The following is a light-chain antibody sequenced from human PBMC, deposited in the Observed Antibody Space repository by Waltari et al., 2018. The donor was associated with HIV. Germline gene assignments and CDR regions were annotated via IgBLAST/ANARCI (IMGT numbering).Light chain of an antibody. V-gene: IGLV2-8*01. Sequence: QSALTQPPSASGSPGQAVTISCTGTSSDVGGHSYVSWYQQHPGKAPKLIISEVTKRPSGVPDRFSGSKSANTACLTVSGLQAEDEGDYCSSSYSGRNRSVIFGGGTRVTVL. CDR2: EVT. CDR3: SSYSGRNRSVI. CDR1: SSDVGGHSY. J-gene: IGLJ2*01.